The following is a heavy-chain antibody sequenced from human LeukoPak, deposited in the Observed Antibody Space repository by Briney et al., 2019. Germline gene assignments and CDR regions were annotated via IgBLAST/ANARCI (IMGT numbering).Heavy chain of an antibody. CDR3: ASSPIGAARYSFEY. D-gene: IGHD6-6*01. CDR2: INHSGST. V-gene: IGHV4-34*01. J-gene: IGHJ4*02. Sequence: SETLSLTCGVYGGSFSNYYWNWIRQPPGKGLEWIGEINHSGSTNYNPSLMSRVTISVDTSKNQFSLKLTSVTAADTAVYYCASSPIGAARYSFEYWGQGTLVTVSS. CDR1: GGSFSNYY.